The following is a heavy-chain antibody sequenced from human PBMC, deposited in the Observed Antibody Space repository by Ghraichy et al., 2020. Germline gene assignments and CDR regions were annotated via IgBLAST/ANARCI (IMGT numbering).Heavy chain of an antibody. Sequence: GGSLRLSCAASGFTSSSYWMHWVRQAPGKGLVWISCSNRDGSSRSYADSVKGRFTISRDNGKNTLYLQMNSLRAEDTAMYYCARDLMAVAGAHFQRWGQGTLVTVSS. CDR2: SNRDGSSR. V-gene: IGHV3-74*01. CDR3: ARDLMAVAGAHFQR. D-gene: IGHD6-19*01. J-gene: IGHJ1*01. CDR1: GFTSSSYW.